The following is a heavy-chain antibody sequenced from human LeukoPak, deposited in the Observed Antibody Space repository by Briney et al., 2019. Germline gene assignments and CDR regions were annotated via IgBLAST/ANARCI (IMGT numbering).Heavy chain of an antibody. CDR2: IYDSGSP. CDR1: GGSISGYY. D-gene: IGHD3-10*01. CDR3: ARASGGDGSGSL. V-gene: IGHV4-59*01. Sequence: SETLSLTCTVSGGSISGYYWSWIRQPPGKGLEWIGYIYDSGSPDYNPSLKSRVTISVDTFKNQFSLNLISVTAADTAMYYCARASGGDGSGSLWGQGTLVTVSS. J-gene: IGHJ4*02.